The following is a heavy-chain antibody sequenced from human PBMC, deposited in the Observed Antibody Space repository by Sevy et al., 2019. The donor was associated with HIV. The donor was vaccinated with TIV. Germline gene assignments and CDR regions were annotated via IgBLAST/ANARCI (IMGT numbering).Heavy chain of an antibody. CDR2: MNPNSGNT. Sequence: ASVKVSCKASGYTFTSYDINWVRQATGQGLEWMGWMNPNSGNTGYAQKFQGRVTMTKNTSISTAYMELSSLRSEDTAVYYCARGCGRAARFAFDYWGHGTLVTVSS. V-gene: IGHV1-8*01. CDR3: ARGCGRAARFAFDY. J-gene: IGHJ4*01. CDR1: GYTFTSYD. D-gene: IGHD6-6*01.